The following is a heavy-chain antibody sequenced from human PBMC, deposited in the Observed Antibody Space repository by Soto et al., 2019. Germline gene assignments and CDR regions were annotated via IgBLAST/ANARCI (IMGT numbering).Heavy chain of an antibody. CDR1: GGTLNNYV. CDR2: IIPVSGPA. J-gene: IGHJ4*02. D-gene: IGHD1-26*01. V-gene: IGHV1-69*01. CDR3: AGGTWEPH. Sequence: QVRLVQSGAEVKKPGSSVKVSCEASGGTLNNYVLNWVRQAPGQGLEWMGAIIPVSGPADYAQRFQGRVTITADLSTATVYMELSSLTSDDTAVYYCAGGTWEPHWGQGTLVTVSS.